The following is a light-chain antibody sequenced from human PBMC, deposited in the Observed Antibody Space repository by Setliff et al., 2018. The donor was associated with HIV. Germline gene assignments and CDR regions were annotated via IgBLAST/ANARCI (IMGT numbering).Light chain of an antibody. Sequence: QSALTQPASVSGSPGQSITVSCTGTSSDVGAYNFVSWFQQYPGKAPKLMIYEVSNRPSGVSNRFSGSKSGNTASLTISGLQAEDEADYYCSSYTYISTPVFGGGTKVTVL. V-gene: IGLV2-14*01. J-gene: IGLJ1*01. CDR1: SSDVGAYNF. CDR2: EVS. CDR3: SSYTYISTPV.